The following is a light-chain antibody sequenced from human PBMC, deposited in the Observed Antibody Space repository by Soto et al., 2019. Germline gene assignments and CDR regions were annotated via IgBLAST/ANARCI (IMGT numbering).Light chain of an antibody. J-gene: IGKJ3*01. V-gene: IGKV1-39*01. CDR2: GAS. CDR3: QQSYSLPLT. Sequence: DIQMTQSPSSLSASVGDRVAITCRSSQSISDYLNWYQQKPGKALKLVIYGASNLQSVVPPRFSGSGSGSEFTLTISGLQPDDFAIYFCQQSYSLPLTFGPGTKVDV. CDR1: QSISDY.